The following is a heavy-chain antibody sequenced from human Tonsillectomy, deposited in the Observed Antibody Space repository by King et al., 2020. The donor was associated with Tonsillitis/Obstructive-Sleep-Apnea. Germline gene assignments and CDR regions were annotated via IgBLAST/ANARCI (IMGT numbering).Heavy chain of an antibody. J-gene: IGHJ6*02. CDR1: GFTFSSYA. Sequence: VQLVESGGGVVQPGRSLRLSCAASGFTFSSYAMHWVRQAPGKGLEWVAVISYDGSNKYYADSVKGRFTISRDNSKNTLYLQMNSLRAEDTAVYYCAREFMAAAGRAYGMDVWGQGTTVTVSS. D-gene: IGHD6-13*01. CDR3: AREFMAAAGRAYGMDV. V-gene: IGHV3-30*04. CDR2: ISYDGSNK.